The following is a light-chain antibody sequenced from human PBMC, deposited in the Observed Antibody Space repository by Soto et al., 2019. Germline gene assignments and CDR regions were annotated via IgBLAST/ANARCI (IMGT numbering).Light chain of an antibody. CDR1: QSISSTY. CDR3: QQSGSSSFA. Sequence: EIVLTQSPGTLSLSPGERATLSCRARQSISSTYLAWYQKKPGQAPRPRLYGAPRRATGLPDRFSGSGSGRDFSLTISRLEPEDSAVYYCQQSGSSSFAFGPGTKVQIK. CDR2: GAP. J-gene: IGKJ3*01. V-gene: IGKV3-20*01.